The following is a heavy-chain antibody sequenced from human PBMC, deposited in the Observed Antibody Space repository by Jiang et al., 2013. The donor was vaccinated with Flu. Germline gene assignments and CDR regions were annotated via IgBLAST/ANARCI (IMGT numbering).Heavy chain of an antibody. CDR2: IDPYDSYT. J-gene: IGHJ6*04. D-gene: IGHD3-10*01. V-gene: IGHV5-10-1*03. CDR3: ARHPGESYSYSGMDV. Sequence: QLVESGAEVKKPGESLRISCKGSGYSFTSYWISWVRQMPGKGLEWMGTIDPYDSYTNYSPSFQGHVTISADKSISTAYLQWSSLKASDTAIYYCARHPGESYSYSGMDVWGKGTTVTVSS. CDR1: GYSFTSYW.